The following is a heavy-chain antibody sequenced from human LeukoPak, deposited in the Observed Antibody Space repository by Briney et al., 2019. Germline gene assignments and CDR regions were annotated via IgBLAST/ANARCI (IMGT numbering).Heavy chain of an antibody. Sequence: GGSLRLSCAAAGFTFSSSEMDWVRPPAGKGLEWVAVISFDGSKKYHADSVMGRFTISRDTSKNTLYLQMTSLRAEDTAVYYCARGGSGWYGRFDYWGQGTLVTVSS. D-gene: IGHD6-19*01. CDR3: ARGGSGWYGRFDY. J-gene: IGHJ4*02. V-gene: IGHV3-30*19. CDR1: GFTFSSSE. CDR2: ISFDGSKK.